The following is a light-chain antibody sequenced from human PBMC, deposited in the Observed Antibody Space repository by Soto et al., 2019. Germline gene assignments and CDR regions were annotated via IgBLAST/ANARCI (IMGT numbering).Light chain of an antibody. CDR1: QSFRGL. J-gene: IGKJ5*01. CDR2: DAY. V-gene: IGKV3-11*01. CDR3: QQRHMWPIT. Sequence: EVVLTQSPVTLSLSPGERATLSCRASQSFRGLLAWYQQKPGQAPRLLIYDAYNRATGIPPRFSGSGSGTDFTLTISSLEPEDSAVSYCQQRHMWPITFGQETRLEIK.